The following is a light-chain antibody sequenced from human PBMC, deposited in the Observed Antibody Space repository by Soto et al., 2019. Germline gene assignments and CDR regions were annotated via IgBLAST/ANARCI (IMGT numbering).Light chain of an antibody. Sequence: EIVMTQSPATLSVCPGERATLSCRASQSVTSNVAWYQQKPGQAPRLLIYRASARATGVPARFSGSGSGTEFTLTISSLQSEDFGIYYCQQYDYWWTFGQGTKVDIK. CDR2: RAS. CDR1: QSVTSN. CDR3: QQYDYWWT. V-gene: IGKV3-15*01. J-gene: IGKJ1*01.